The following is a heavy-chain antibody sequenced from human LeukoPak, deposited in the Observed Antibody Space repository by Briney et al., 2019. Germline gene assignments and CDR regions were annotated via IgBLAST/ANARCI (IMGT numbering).Heavy chain of an antibody. J-gene: IGHJ4*02. CDR3: ARYYYGSGSYYNGPFDY. CDR1: GGTFSSYA. Sequence: GSSVKVSCNASGGTFSSYAISWVRQAPGQGLEWMGGIIPIFGTANYAQKFQGRVTITTDESTSTAYMELSSLRSEDTAVYYCARYYYGSGSYYNGPFDYWGQGTLVTVSS. D-gene: IGHD3-10*01. CDR2: IIPIFGTA. V-gene: IGHV1-69*05.